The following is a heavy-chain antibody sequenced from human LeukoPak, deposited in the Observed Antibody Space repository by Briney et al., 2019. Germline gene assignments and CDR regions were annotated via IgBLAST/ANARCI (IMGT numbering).Heavy chain of an antibody. CDR2: ISAYNGNT. V-gene: IGHV1-18*01. CDR3: ARGDDFWSGPDDAFDI. CDR1: GYTFTSYG. Sequence: ASVKVSCKASGYTFTSYGISWVRQAPGQGLEWMGWISAYNGNTNYAQKPQGRVTMTTDTSTSTAYMELRSLRSDDTAVYYCARGDDFWSGPDDAFDIWGQGTMVTVSS. J-gene: IGHJ3*02. D-gene: IGHD3-3*01.